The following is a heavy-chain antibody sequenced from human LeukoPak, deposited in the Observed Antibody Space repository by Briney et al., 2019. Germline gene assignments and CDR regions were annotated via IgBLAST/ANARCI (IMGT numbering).Heavy chain of an antibody. Sequence: ASVKVSCKASGYTFTGYYMHWVRQAPGQGLEWMGWINPNSGGTNYAQKFQGRVTMTRDTSISTAYMELSRLRSDDTAVYYCARRRGYCSSTSCYSVLDYWGQGTLVTVSS. J-gene: IGHJ4*02. CDR2: INPNSGGT. D-gene: IGHD2-2*02. CDR3: ARRRGYCSSTSCYSVLDY. V-gene: IGHV1-2*02. CDR1: GYTFTGYY.